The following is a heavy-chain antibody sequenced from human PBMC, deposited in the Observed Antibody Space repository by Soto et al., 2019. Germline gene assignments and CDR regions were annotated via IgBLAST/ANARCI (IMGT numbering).Heavy chain of an antibody. V-gene: IGHV4-59*08. Sequence: QVQLQESGPGLVKPSETLSLTCTVSGGSISSYYWSWIRQPPGKGLEWIGYIYYSGSTNYNPSLKSRVTISVDTSKNQFSLKLSSVTAADTAVHYCARRYGDYFDYWGQGTLVTVSS. D-gene: IGHD4-17*01. CDR3: ARRYGDYFDY. CDR1: GGSISSYY. CDR2: IYYSGST. J-gene: IGHJ4*02.